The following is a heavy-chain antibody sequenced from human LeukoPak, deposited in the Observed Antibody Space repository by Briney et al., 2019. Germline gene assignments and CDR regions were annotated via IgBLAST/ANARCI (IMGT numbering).Heavy chain of an antibody. CDR1: GFTFNTYG. Sequence: PGGSLRLSCAASGFTFNTYGMSWVRQAPGQGLEWVSSITGSGDNTYYADSVKGRFTISRDNSKNTLYLQMNSLRAEDTAVYYCAKYITMVRGVIEVPGSLFDYWGQGTLVTVSS. D-gene: IGHD3-10*01. CDR2: ITGSGDNT. J-gene: IGHJ4*02. CDR3: AKYITMVRGVIEVPGSLFDY. V-gene: IGHV3-23*01.